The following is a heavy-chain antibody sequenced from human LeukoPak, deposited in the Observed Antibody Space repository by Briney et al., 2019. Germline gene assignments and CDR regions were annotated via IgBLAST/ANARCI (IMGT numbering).Heavy chain of an antibody. D-gene: IGHD3-22*01. V-gene: IGHV3-48*03. CDR2: IGGTGSPI. CDR1: GLSFINYE. J-gene: IGHJ3*02. Sequence: GGSLRLSCAASGLSFINYELNWVRQAPGKRLEWVAYIGGTGSPIYYADSVKGRFTVSRDNAKSSLFLQLNSLRGEDTAVYYCARPQYYHQSRAYYGGAFDIWGPGTVVTVSS. CDR3: ARPQYYHQSRAYYGGAFDI.